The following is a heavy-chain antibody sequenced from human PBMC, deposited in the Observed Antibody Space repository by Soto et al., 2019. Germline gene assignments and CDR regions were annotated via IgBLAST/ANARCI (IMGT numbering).Heavy chain of an antibody. CDR1: GGSISSSSYY. V-gene: IGHV4-39*01. Sequence: PSETLSLTCTVSGGSISSSSYYWGWIRQPPGKGLEWIGSIYYSGSTYYNPSLKSRVTISVDTSKHQFSLKLSSVTAADTAVYYCARHPIYGDYWDGMDVWGQGTTVTVSS. D-gene: IGHD4-17*01. J-gene: IGHJ6*02. CDR2: IYYSGST. CDR3: ARHPIYGDYWDGMDV.